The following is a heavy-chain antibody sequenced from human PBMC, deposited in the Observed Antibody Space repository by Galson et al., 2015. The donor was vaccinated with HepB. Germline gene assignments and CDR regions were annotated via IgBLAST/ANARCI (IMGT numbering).Heavy chain of an antibody. CDR3: AREPVDTALVRAFYFDH. V-gene: IGHV1-46*03. J-gene: IGHJ4*02. CDR1: GITFTRCY. CDR2: INPGTDTT. Sequence: SVKVSCKASGITFTRCYMHWVRQAPGQGLEWMGIINPGTDTTTYAQKFQDRVTLTRDTSTSTVYMEMNSLTSEDTAVYYCAREPVDTALVRAFYFDHWGQGTLVTVS. D-gene: IGHD5-18*01.